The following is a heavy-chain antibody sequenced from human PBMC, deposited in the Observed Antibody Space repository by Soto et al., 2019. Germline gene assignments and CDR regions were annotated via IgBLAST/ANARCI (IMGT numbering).Heavy chain of an antibody. V-gene: IGHV4-61*01. CDR2: VYYSGTT. CDR3: ARTTAVPNTLRSRYFFDY. D-gene: IGHD4-17*01. Sequence: SETLSLTCSVSGGSVSNKTYYWSWIRRPPGKRLEWIGYVYYSGTTNYNPSLKSRVTISVDLSKNQFSLRLSSVTTADTALYYCARTTAVPNTLRSRYFFDYWGQGTLVTVSS. CDR1: GGSVSNKTYY. J-gene: IGHJ4*02.